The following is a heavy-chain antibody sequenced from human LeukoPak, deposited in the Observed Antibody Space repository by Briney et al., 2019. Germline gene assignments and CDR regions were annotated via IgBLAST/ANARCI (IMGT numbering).Heavy chain of an antibody. CDR3: VSFYEAY. CDR1: GNYW. V-gene: IGHV3-74*01. J-gene: IGHJ4*02. Sequence: GGSLRLSCAASGNYWMHWVRQAPGKGLVWVSHINSDGSWTSYADSVKGRFTISKDNAKNTVCLQMNNLRAEDTAVYYCVSFYEAYWGRGTLVTVSS. CDR2: INSDGSWT. D-gene: IGHD2/OR15-2a*01.